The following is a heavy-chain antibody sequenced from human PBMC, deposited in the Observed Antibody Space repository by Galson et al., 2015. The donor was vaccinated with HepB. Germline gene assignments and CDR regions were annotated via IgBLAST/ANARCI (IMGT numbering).Heavy chain of an antibody. CDR3: ASAGSYSSSWYGEAEDWFDP. CDR1: GGTFSSYA. J-gene: IGHJ5*02. V-gene: IGHV1-69*13. CDR2: IIPIFGTA. Sequence: SVKVSCKASGGTFSSYAISWVRQAPGQGLEWMGGIIPIFGTANYAQKFQGRVTITADESTSTAYMELSSLRSEDTAVYYCASAGSYSSSWYGEAEDWFDPWGQGTLVTVSS. D-gene: IGHD6-13*01.